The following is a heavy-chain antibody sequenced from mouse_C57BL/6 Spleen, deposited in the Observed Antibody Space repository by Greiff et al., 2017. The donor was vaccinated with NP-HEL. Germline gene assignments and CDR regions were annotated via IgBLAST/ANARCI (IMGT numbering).Heavy chain of an antibody. V-gene: IGHV1-69*01. CDR2: IDPSDSYT. CDR1: GYTFTSYW. J-gene: IGHJ3*01. CDR3: ARADSSGSAWFAY. D-gene: IGHD3-2*02. Sequence: IQLQQSGAELVMPGASVKLSCKASGYTFTSYWMHWVKQRPGQGLEWIGEIDPSDSYTNYNQKFKGKSTLTVDKSSSTAYMQLNSLTSEDSAVYYGARADSSGSAWFAYWGQGTLVTVAA.